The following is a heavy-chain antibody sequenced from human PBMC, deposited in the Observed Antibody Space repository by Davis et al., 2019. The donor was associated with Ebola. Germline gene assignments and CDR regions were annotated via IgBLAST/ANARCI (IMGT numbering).Heavy chain of an antibody. CDR2: IKQDGSEK. Sequence: GGSLRLSCAASGFTFSSYSMNWVRQPPGKGLEWVANIKQDGSEKYYVDSVKGRFTISRDNAKNSLYLQMNSLRAEDTAVYYCARVLRGITIFGVVPPDYWGQGTLVTVSS. CDR1: GFTFSSYS. J-gene: IGHJ4*02. CDR3: ARVLRGITIFGVVPPDY. V-gene: IGHV3-7*01. D-gene: IGHD3-3*01.